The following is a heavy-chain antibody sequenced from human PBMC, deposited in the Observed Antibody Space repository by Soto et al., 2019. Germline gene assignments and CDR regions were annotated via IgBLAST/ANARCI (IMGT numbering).Heavy chain of an antibody. CDR1: GYTFTNYG. CDR3: ARGVGSGSYYNQYNWFDP. D-gene: IGHD3-10*01. J-gene: IGHJ5*02. CDR2: ISAYNGNT. Sequence: ASVKVSWKASGYTFTNYGISWVRQAPGQGLEWMGWISAYNGNTKYAQKLQGRVTMTTDTSTSTAYMELRSLRSDDTAVYYCARGVGSGSYYNQYNWFDPWGQGTLVTVSS. V-gene: IGHV1-18*01.